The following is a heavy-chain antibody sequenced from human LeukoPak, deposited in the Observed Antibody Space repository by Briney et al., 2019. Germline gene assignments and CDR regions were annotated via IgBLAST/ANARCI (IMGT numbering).Heavy chain of an antibody. CDR3: AREISLTGYSGGLGFNY. CDR2: IYYSGST. D-gene: IGHD5-18*01. CDR1: GGSINNYY. V-gene: IGHV4-59*01. J-gene: IGHJ4*02. Sequence: SETLSLTCTVSGGSINNYYRSWIRQPPGKGLEWIGYIYYSGSTNYNPSLKSRVTISVDTSKNQFSLKLSSVTAADTAVYYCAREISLTGYSGGLGFNYWGQGILVTVSS.